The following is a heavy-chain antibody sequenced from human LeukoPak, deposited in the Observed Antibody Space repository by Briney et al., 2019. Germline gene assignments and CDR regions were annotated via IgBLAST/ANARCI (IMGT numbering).Heavy chain of an antibody. J-gene: IGHJ3*02. Sequence: ASVTVSCKASGYTFTSYGISWVRQAPGQGLEWMGWISAYNGNTNYAQTFQGRVTMTWDTSISTAYMELTRLTSDDTAVYSCARDLYSGGWTGAFDIWGQGTMLTVSS. V-gene: IGHV1-18*01. CDR3: ARDLYSGGWTGAFDI. CDR2: ISAYNGNT. CDR1: GYTFTSYG. D-gene: IGHD6-19*01.